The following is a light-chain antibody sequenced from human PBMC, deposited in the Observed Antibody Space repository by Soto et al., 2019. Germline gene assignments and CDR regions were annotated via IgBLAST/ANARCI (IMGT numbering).Light chain of an antibody. CDR3: SSYTSSSTLYV. J-gene: IGLJ1*01. V-gene: IGLV2-14*01. Sequence: QSALTQPASVSGSPGQWITISCTGTSSDVGGYNYVSWYQQHPGTAPKLMIYDVSNRPSGVSNRFSGSKSGNTASLTISGLQAEDEADYYCSSYTSSSTLYVFGTGTKVTVL. CDR2: DVS. CDR1: SSDVGGYNY.